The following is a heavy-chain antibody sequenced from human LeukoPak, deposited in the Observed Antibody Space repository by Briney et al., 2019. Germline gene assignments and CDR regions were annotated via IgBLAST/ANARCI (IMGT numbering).Heavy chain of an antibody. J-gene: IGHJ4*02. D-gene: IGHD6-6*01. Sequence: PSETLSLTCTVSGGSISSYYWSWIRQHPGKGLEWIGYIYYSGSTYYNPSLKSRVTISVDTSKNQFSLKLSSVTAADTAVYYCASGSSSSGRFDYWGQGTLVTVSS. CDR3: ASGSSSSGRFDY. CDR2: IYYSGST. V-gene: IGHV4-59*06. CDR1: GGSISSYY.